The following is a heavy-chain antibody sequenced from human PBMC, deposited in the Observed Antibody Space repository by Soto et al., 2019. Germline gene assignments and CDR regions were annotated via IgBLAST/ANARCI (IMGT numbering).Heavy chain of an antibody. CDR3: ARGGSSSPYFDS. D-gene: IGHD6-13*01. J-gene: IGHJ4*02. CDR1: GGSISSGGYY. CDR2: IYYSGST. V-gene: IGHV4-31*03. Sequence: QVQLQESGPGLVKPSQTLSLTCTVSGGSISSGGYYWSWIRQHPGKGLEWIGYIYYSGSTYYNPSLKSRVTISVEPSKNQFSLKLISVTAADTAVYYCARGGSSSPYFDSWGQGTLVTVSS.